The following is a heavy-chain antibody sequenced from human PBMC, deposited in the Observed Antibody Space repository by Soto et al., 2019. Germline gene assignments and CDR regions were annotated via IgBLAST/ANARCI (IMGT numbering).Heavy chain of an antibody. D-gene: IGHD3-22*01. J-gene: IGHJ6*02. CDR3: ARDRRYDSSGDYYYYGMDV. CDR1: GVPVSSNY. CDR2: IYSGGST. Sequence: GSLRLSCTAAGVPVSSNYMSWVRQAPGKGLEWVSVIYSGGSTYYADSVKGRFTISRDNSKNTLYLQMNSLRAEDAAVYYCARDRRYDSSGDYYYYGMDVWGQGTTVTVSS. V-gene: IGHV3-53*01.